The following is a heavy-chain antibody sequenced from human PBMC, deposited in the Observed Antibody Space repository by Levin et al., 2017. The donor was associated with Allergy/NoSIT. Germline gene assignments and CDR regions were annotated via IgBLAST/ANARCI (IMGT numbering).Heavy chain of an antibody. D-gene: IGHD3-10*01. V-gene: IGHV1-18*01. CDR1: GYTFTSYG. J-gene: IGHJ5*02. CDR3: ARDEAGDYYGSSWFDP. CDR2: ISAYNGNT. Sequence: ASVKVSCKASGYTFTSYGISWVRQAPGQGLEWMGWISAYNGNTNYAQKLQGRVTMTTDTSTSTAYMELRSLRSDDTAVYYCARDEAGDYYGSSWFDPWGQGTLVTVSS.